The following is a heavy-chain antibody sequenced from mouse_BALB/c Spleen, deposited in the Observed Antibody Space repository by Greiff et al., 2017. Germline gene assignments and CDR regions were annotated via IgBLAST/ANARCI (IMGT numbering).Heavy chain of an antibody. V-gene: IGHV3-2*02. D-gene: IGHD2-1*01. J-gene: IGHJ1*01. CDR3: ARRRTYGNWYFDV. Sequence: EVKLVESGPGLVKPSQSLSLTCTVTGYSITSDYAWNWIRQFPGNKLEWMGYISYSGSTSYNPSLKSRISITRDTSKNQFFLQLNSVTTEDTATYYCARRRTYGNWYFDVWGAGTTVTVSS. CDR2: ISYSGST. CDR1: GYSITSDYA.